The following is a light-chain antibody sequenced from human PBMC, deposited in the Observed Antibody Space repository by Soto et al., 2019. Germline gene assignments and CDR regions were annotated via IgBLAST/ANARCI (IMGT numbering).Light chain of an antibody. Sequence: DIQMTQSPSTLSASVGDRVTITCRASQSISSWLAWYQQKPGKAPKLLIYKASSLESGVPSRFSGSESGTEFTLTISSLQPDDFATYYCQQYNSYSLNFGGGTKVEIK. CDR1: QSISSW. V-gene: IGKV1-5*03. J-gene: IGKJ4*01. CDR3: QQYNSYSLN. CDR2: KAS.